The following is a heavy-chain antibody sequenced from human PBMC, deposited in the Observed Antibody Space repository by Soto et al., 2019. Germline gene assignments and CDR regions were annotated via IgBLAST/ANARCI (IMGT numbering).Heavy chain of an antibody. D-gene: IGHD5-12*01. J-gene: IGHJ4*02. CDR2: IFYNGGT. CDR3: ARVKATLYRHYYFDY. Sequence: SETLSLTCTVSGDSVSSYYWSWIRQSPGKGLQWIGYIFYNGGTAYNPSLKSRVTMSLDMSKKQFSLKLTSVTAADTAVYFCARVKATLYRHYYFDYWGQGTPVTVSS. CDR1: GDSVSSYY. V-gene: IGHV4-59*02.